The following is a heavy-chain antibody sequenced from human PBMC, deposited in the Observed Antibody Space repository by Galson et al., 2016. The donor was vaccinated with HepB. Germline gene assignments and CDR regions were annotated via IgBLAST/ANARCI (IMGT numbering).Heavy chain of an antibody. Sequence: SETLSLTCTVSGGSVSSGGHYWSWIRQPPGKGLEYIGFVYYTGNTNYNPSLKSRVTISVDTSKNQFSLRLSSVTAADTAVYYCAGARGTAAAPHYYGLDVWGQGTTVTVS. CDR2: VYYTGNT. V-gene: IGHV4-61*08. CDR1: GGSVSSGGHY. J-gene: IGHJ6*02. CDR3: AGARGTAAAPHYYGLDV. D-gene: IGHD6-13*01.